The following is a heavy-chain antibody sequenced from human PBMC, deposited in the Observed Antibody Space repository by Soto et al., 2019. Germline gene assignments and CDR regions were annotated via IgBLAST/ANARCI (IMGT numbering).Heavy chain of an antibody. CDR1: GDSLTDLS. CDR3: ARVPPIVVVPAAIFSPFVNWFDP. Sequence: GTSVKLSCKVSGDSLTDLSMHWVRQAPRKGLEWMGGFDPEDGETIYAQKFQGRVTMTTDTSTSTAYMELRSLRSDDTAVYYCARVPPIVVVPAAIFSPFVNWFDPWGQGTLVTVSS. CDR2: FDPEDGET. V-gene: IGHV1-24*01. J-gene: IGHJ5*02. D-gene: IGHD2-2*01.